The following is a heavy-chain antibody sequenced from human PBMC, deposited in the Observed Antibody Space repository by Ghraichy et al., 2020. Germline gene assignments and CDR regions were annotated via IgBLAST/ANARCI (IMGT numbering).Heavy chain of an antibody. CDR3: ARPHAIAAADQGDPGGYWD. Sequence: SVKVSCKASGGTFSSYAISWVRQAPGHGLEWMGGIIPIFGTANYAQKFQGRVTITADESTSTAYMELSSLRSEDTAVYYCARPHAIAAADQGDPGGYWDWGQGTLVTVSS. CDR2: IIPIFGTA. D-gene: IGHD6-13*01. V-gene: IGHV1-69*13. J-gene: IGHJ4*02. CDR1: GGTFSSYA.